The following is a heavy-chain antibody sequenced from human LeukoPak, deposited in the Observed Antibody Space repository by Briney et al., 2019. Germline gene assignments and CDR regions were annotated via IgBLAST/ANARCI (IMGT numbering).Heavy chain of an antibody. V-gene: IGHV3-48*03. CDR2: INTNSRTI. Sequence: PGGSLRLSCAASGFTFSSYEMHWVRQAPGKGLEWVSYINTNSRTIYYADSVKGRFTISRDNAKNSLYLQMNSLRAEDTAVYYCARDLGNYYGSGSYPPDYWGQGTLVTVSS. J-gene: IGHJ4*02. CDR1: GFTFSSYE. CDR3: ARDLGNYYGSGSYPPDY. D-gene: IGHD3-10*01.